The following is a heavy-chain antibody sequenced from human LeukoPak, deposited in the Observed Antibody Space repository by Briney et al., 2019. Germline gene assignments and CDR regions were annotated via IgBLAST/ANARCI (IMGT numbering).Heavy chain of an antibody. CDR1: GYTLTELS. CDR3: ATRIGGYYYMDV. CDR2: FDPEDGET. J-gene: IGHJ6*03. V-gene: IGHV1-24*01. Sequence: ASVTVSCMVSGYTLTELSMHWVRQAPGKGLEWMGGFDPEDGETIYAQKFQGRVTMTEDTSTDTAYMELSSLRSEDTAVYYCATRIGGYYYMDVWGKGTTVTVSS. D-gene: IGHD3-10*01.